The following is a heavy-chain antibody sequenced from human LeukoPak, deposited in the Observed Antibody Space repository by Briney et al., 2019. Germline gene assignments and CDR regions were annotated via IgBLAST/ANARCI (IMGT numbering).Heavy chain of an antibody. CDR2: TYYRSRWFN. V-gene: IGHV6-1*01. Sequence: SQTLSLTCAISGDTVSSNTTTWNWIRQSPSRGLDWLGRTYYRSRWFNDNSESVKSRIIITPDTSKNHFSLQLNSVTPEDTAVYYCARGPSSGSWYFDLWGRGTLVIVSS. CDR1: GDTVSSNTTT. D-gene: IGHD3-22*01. CDR3: ARGPSSGSWYFDL. J-gene: IGHJ2*01.